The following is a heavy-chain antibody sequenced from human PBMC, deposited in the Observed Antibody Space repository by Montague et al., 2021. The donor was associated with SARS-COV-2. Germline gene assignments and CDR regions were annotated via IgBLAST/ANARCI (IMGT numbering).Heavy chain of an antibody. Sequence: SETLSLTCTVSGGSVSSGSYYWSWIRQPPGKGLEWIGYIYYSGSTNYNPSLKSRVTISVDTSRNQFSLKLSSVTAADTAVYYCARDRGQTYYDILTGRAISVEFANGMDGWGQGTTVTVSS. J-gene: IGHJ6*02. CDR2: IYYSGST. V-gene: IGHV4-61*01. CDR1: GGSVSSGSYY. CDR3: ARDRGQTYYDILTGRAISVEFANGMDG. D-gene: IGHD3-9*01.